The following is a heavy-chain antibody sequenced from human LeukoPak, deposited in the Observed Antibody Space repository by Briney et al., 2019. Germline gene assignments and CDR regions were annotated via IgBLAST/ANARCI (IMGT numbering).Heavy chain of an antibody. D-gene: IGHD1-26*01. CDR1: GASISSYY. CDR2: IFYSWDI. J-gene: IGHJ1*01. Sequence: SETLSLTCTVSGASISSYYWHWIRESPDKGTESIGNIFYSWDIRYYTSRKSRVTISMHRFKKNFCLQMTSATAAGKACYYCPRGATETSHFHSWGQGILVAVSS. V-gene: IGHV4-59*01. CDR3: PRGATETSHFHS.